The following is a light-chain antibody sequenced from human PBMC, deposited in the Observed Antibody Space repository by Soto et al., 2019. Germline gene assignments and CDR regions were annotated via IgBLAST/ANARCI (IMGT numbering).Light chain of an antibody. CDR3: AAWDGNLRAVV. CDR2: END. J-gene: IGLJ2*01. Sequence: QSVLTQPPSVSAAPGQKVTISCSGSSSNIGNYYVCWYQHLPGTAPKFLIYENDKRPTGIPDRFSGSKSGTSATLDITGLQTGDEADYYCAAWDGNLRAVVFGGGTKLTVL. V-gene: IGLV1-51*02. CDR1: SSNIGNYY.